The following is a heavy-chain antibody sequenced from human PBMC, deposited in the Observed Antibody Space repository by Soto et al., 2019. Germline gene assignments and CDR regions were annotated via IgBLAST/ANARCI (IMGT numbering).Heavy chain of an antibody. CDR3: ARAFCTNGVCYYFFDY. V-gene: IGHV3-33*01. CDR1: GFTFGTYA. J-gene: IGHJ4*01. D-gene: IGHD2-8*01. Sequence: GGSLRLSCAASGFTFGTYAMHWVRQAPGKGLEWVAVIYYDGSNSNYGDAVMGRFTISRDNSKSTMYLQMSSLRAEDTAVYYCARAFCTNGVCYYFFDYWGHGTLVTVSS. CDR2: IYYDGSNS.